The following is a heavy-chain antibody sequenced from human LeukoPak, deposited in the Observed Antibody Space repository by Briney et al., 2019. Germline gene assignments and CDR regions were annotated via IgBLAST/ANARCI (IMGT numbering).Heavy chain of an antibody. J-gene: IGHJ4*02. CDR1: GFTFSTYG. Sequence: LSGGSLRLSCAASGFTFSTYGMHWVRQAPGKGLEWVAFIRFDGSNKHYADSVKGRFTISRDNSKNTLYLQMNSLRAEDTAVYYCAKNGGYQAAAAYFDYWGQGTLVTVSS. D-gene: IGHD1-26*01. CDR2: IRFDGSNK. CDR3: AKNGGYQAAAAYFDY. V-gene: IGHV3-30*02.